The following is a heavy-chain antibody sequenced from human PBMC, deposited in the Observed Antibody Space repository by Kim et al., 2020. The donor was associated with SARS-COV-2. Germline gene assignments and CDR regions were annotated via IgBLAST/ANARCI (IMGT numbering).Heavy chain of an antibody. J-gene: IGHJ4*02. D-gene: IGHD3-10*01. CDR1: GGTFSSYA. V-gene: IGHV1-69*13. Sequence: SVKVSCKASGGTFSSYAISWVRQAPGQGLEWMGGIIPIFGTANYAQKFQGRVTITADESTSTAYMELSSLRSEDTAVYYCARDLHYYYGSGSYLDYWGQGTLVTVSS. CDR2: IIPIFGTA. CDR3: ARDLHYYYGSGSYLDY.